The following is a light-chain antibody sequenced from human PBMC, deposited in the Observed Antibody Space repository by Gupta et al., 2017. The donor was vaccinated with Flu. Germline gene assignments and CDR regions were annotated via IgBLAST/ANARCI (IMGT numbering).Light chain of an antibody. V-gene: IGLV1-44*01. CDR3: AAWDDSRNGVV. Sequence: QSLLTQPPSASGTPGQRVTISCSGSSSNIGSNTVYWYHQLPVTSPKLLIYGNNQRPSGVPDRFSGSKSGTSASLAISGLQSEDEADYYCAAWDDSRNGVVFGGGTKLTVL. CDR2: GNN. CDR1: SSNIGSNT. J-gene: IGLJ2*01.